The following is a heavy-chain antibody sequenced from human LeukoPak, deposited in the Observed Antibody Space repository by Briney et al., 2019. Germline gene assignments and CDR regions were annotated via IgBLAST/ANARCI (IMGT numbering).Heavy chain of an antibody. D-gene: IGHD3-10*01. V-gene: IGHV3-15*01. CDR2: IKSKTDGETT. CDR1: GFTFTNAW. Sequence: GGSLRLSCVDSGFTFTNAWMSWVRQAPGKGLEWIGRIKSKTDGETTNYAEPVRGRFTISRGDSKSAVYLQMNSPKIEDTAVYYCTTDLGTYYHGSQRLIPIDYWGQGTLVTVSS. CDR3: TTDLGTYYHGSQRLIPIDY. J-gene: IGHJ4*02.